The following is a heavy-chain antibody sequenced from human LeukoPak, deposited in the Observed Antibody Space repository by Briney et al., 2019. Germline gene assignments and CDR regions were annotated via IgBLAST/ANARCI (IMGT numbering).Heavy chain of an antibody. D-gene: IGHD3-3*01. V-gene: IGHV4-4*07. Sequence: SETLSLTCTLSGGSISSYYWSWLRQPAGKGLEWIGRIYTSGSTNYNPSLKSRVTMSVDTSKNQFSLKLSSVTAADTAVYYCARGGGYYDYYYGMDVWGQGTTVTVSS. CDR2: IYTSGST. CDR1: GGSISSYY. J-gene: IGHJ6*02. CDR3: ARGGGYYDYYYGMDV.